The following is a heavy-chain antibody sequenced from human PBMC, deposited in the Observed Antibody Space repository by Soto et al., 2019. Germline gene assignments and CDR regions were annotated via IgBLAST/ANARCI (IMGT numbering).Heavy chain of an antibody. V-gene: IGHV4-39*01. CDR1: GGSISSSSSY. CDR3: ARHRVPSVYGPIPGCFGS. CDR2: MSYSGST. Sequence: QLQLQESGPGLVKPSETLSLTCTVSGGSISSSSSYWGWIRQPPGKGLEWIGSMSYSGSTYHNPSRKSRVNSSVDTSQSRFSLKLPSVTAADTAVYYSARHRVPSVYGPIPGCFGSWGQGILVTASS. D-gene: IGHD5-12*01. J-gene: IGHJ4*02.